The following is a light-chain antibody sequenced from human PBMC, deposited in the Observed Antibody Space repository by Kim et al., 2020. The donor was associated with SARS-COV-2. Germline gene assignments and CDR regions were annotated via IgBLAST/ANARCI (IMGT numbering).Light chain of an antibody. CDR2: GAS. V-gene: IGKV3-20*01. CDR1: QTVSNSY. CDR3: QQYGSSPLYS. J-gene: IGKJ2*01. Sequence: SPGERANLSCRATQTVSNSYLAWYQQKPGQAPSLLIAGASSRATGVPDRFSGSGSGTEFTLTISRLEPEDSAVYYCQQYGSSPLYSFGQGTKLEI.